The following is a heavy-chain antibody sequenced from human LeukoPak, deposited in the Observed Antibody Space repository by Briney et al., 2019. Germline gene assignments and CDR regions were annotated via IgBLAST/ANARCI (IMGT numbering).Heavy chain of an antibody. CDR2: INASGGST. V-gene: IGHV1-46*03. CDR3: ASLSLGSGYYY. Sequence: GQXVXXMGIINASGGSTNYAQKFQGRVTMTRETFTSTVYMELSSLRSEDTAVYYCASLSLGSGYYYWGQGTLVTVSS. D-gene: IGHD3-3*01. J-gene: IGHJ4*02.